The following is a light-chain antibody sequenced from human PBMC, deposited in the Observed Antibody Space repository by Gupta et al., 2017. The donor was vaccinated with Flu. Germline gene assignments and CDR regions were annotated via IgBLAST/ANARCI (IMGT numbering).Light chain of an antibody. CDR3: GTYTISINRL. V-gene: IGLV2-14*01. CDR2: EVS. CDR1: SSDVGGYNY. Sequence: QPAPTQPASVPGSPGQSITISCTGTSSDVGGYNYVSCDQQHPGKAPKLLIYEVSNRPAGVSNRFSGSKSGNTASLTISGPKDEDEADYYCGTYTISINRLFGGGTKLTVL. J-gene: IGLJ3*02.